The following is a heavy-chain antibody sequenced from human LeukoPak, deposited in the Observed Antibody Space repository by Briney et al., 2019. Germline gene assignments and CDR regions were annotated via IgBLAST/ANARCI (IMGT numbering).Heavy chain of an antibody. CDR2: IRPDGSEE. J-gene: IGHJ4*02. V-gene: IGHV3-7*03. CDR3: AIRGSPMVRNY. D-gene: IGHD3-10*01. CDR1: GFTFSSSW. Sequence: PGGSLRLSCAASGFTFSSSWTSWVRRAPAKGLEWVGNIRPDGSEEQYVDSVKGRFTISRDNAKNSLYLQMNSLRADDTALYYCAIRGSPMVRNYWGQGTLVTVSS.